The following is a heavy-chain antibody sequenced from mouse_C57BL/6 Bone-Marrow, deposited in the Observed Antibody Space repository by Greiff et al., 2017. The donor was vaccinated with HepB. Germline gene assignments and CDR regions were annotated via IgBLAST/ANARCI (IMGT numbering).Heavy chain of an antibody. Sequence: QVQLQQSGAELARPGASVKLSCKASGYTFTSYGISWVKQRTGQGLEWIGEIYPRSGNTYYNEKFKGKATLTADKSSSTAYMELRSLTSEDSAVYFCARSAYYCGSSLDYWGQGTTLTVSS. J-gene: IGHJ2*01. CDR3: ARSAYYCGSSLDY. V-gene: IGHV1-81*01. CDR1: GYTFTSYG. D-gene: IGHD1-1*01. CDR2: IYPRSGNT.